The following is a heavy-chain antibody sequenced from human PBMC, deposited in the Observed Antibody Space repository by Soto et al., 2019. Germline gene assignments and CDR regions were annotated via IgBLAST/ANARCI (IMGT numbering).Heavy chain of an antibody. CDR2: INHSGST. CDR3: ARRGPRTLGYCSSTSCHQPRKPNWFDP. V-gene: IGHV4-34*01. J-gene: IGHJ5*02. D-gene: IGHD2-2*01. Sequence: PSETLSLTCAVYGGSFSGYYWSWIRQPPGKGLEWIGEINHSGSTNYNPCLKRRVSISVDTAENEFSLKLSSVTAADRAVYYCARRGPRTLGYCSSTSCHQPRKPNWFDPWGQGTLVTVSS. CDR1: GGSFSGYY.